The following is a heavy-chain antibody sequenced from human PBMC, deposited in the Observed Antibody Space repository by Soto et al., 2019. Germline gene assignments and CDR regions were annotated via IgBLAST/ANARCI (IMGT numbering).Heavy chain of an antibody. CDR3: AKDIRGDIVVVVPARDAFDI. D-gene: IGHD2-15*01. J-gene: IGHJ3*02. CDR2: ISGSGGST. V-gene: IGHV3-23*01. CDR1: GFTFSSYA. Sequence: EVQLLESGGGLVQPGGSLRLSCVASGFTFSSYAMSWVRQAPGKGLEWVSAISGSGGSTYYADSVKGRFTISRDNSKNTLYLQMNSLRAEDTAVYYCAKDIRGDIVVVVPARDAFDIWGQGTMVTVSS.